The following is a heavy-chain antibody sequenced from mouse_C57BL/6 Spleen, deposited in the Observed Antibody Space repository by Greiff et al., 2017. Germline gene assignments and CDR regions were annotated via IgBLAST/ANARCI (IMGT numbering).Heavy chain of an antibody. D-gene: IGHD1-1*01. CDR2: LNPNYGTT. V-gene: IGHV1-39*01. J-gene: IGHJ1*03. CDR1: GYSFTDYN. CDR3: APTVVANWYFDV. Sequence: EVQLQQSGPELVKPGASVKISCKASGYSFTDYNMNWVKQSNGKSLEWIGVLNPNYGTTSYNQKFKGKATLTVDQSSSTAYMQLNSLTSEDSAVYYCAPTVVANWYFDVWGTGTTVTVSS.